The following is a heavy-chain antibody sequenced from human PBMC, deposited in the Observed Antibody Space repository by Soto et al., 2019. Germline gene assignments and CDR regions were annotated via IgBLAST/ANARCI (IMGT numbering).Heavy chain of an antibody. D-gene: IGHD3-10*01. Sequence: EVQLVQSGAEVKKPGESLKISCKGSGYSYPSYCIGWVRQMAGKGLEWMGIICPDDSDTRYSPSFQGQVTISADKSIRTFYRQWNSLKASDTAMYYCVGSYFYGSGSYYNVGAFDSWGQGTMLSVSS. V-gene: IGHV5-51*03. CDR1: GYSYPSYC. J-gene: IGHJ3*02. CDR2: ICPDDSDT. CDR3: VGSYFYGSGSYYNVGAFDS.